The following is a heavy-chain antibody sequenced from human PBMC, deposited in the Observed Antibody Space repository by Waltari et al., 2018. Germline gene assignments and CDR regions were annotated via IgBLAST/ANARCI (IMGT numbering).Heavy chain of an antibody. V-gene: IGHV4-59*01. D-gene: IGHD5-12*01. CDR1: GGSISSYY. Sequence: QVQLQESGPGLVKPSETLSLTCTVSGGSISSYYWSWIRQPPGKGLEWIGYIYYSGSTNTNPSLKSRSTISVDTSKNQFSLKLSSVTAADTAVYYCARARDGYNDYWYFDLWGRGTLVTVSS. J-gene: IGHJ2*01. CDR2: IYYSGST. CDR3: ARARDGYNDYWYFDL.